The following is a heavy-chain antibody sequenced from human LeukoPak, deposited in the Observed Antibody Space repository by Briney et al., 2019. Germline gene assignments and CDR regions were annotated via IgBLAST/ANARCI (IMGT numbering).Heavy chain of an antibody. CDR2: INPNSGGT. CDR3: ARDLKRITMVRGAPALGY. V-gene: IGHV1-2*02. CDR1: GYSFTSYG. D-gene: IGHD3-10*01. J-gene: IGHJ4*02. Sequence: ASVKVSCKASGYSFTSYGINWVRQAPGQGLEWMGWINPNSGGTNYAQKFQGRVTMTRDTSISTAYMELSRLRSDDTAVYYCARDLKRITMVRGAPALGYWGQGTLVTVSS.